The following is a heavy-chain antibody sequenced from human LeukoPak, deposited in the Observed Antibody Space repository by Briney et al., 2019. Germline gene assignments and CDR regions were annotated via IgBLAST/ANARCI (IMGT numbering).Heavy chain of an antibody. J-gene: IGHJ4*02. V-gene: IGHV4-59*01. D-gene: IGHD2-2*01. CDR2: IYYSGST. Sequence: SETLSLTCTVSGGSISSYYWSWIRQPPGKGLEWIGYIYYSGSTNYNPSLKSRVTMSLDTSKNQFSLKLTSVTTADTAIYYCARTYASTSIDSWDQGTLVTVSS. CDR3: ARTYASTSIDS. CDR1: GGSISSYY.